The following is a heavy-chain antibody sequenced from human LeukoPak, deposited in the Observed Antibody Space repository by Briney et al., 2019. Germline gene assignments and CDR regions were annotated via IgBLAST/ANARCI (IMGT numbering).Heavy chain of an antibody. V-gene: IGHV4-39*01. CDR2: IYYSGST. J-gene: IGHJ4*02. CDR1: GGSISSSSYC. CDR3: ASARTSSRSWFTFDY. D-gene: IGHD6-13*01. Sequence: SETLSLTCTVSGGSISSSSYCWGWIRQPPGKGLEWIGSIYYSGSTYYNPSLKSRVTISVDTSKDQLSLKLSSVTVADTAVYYCASARTSSRSWFTFDYWGQGIMVTVSS.